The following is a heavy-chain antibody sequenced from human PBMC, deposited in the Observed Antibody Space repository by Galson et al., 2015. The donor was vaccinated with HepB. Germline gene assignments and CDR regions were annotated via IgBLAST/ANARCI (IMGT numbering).Heavy chain of an antibody. D-gene: IGHD3-10*01. V-gene: IGHV3-74*01. Sequence: SLRLSCAASGFTFSSYWMHWVRQAPGKGLVWVSRINSDGSSTSYADSVKGRFTISRDNAKNTLYLQMNSLRAEDTAVYYCASDYYGSGNSRYYYGMDVWGQGTTVTVSS. CDR1: GFTFSSYW. CDR2: INSDGSST. J-gene: IGHJ6*02. CDR3: ASDYYGSGNSRYYYGMDV.